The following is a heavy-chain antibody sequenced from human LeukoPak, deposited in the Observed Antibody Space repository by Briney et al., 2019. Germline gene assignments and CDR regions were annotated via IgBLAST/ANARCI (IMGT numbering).Heavy chain of an antibody. CDR3: ASSIAVAGTGFDY. CDR1: GYTFTGYY. J-gene: IGHJ4*02. CDR2: INPNSGGT. V-gene: IGHV1-2*02. D-gene: IGHD6-19*01. Sequence: ASVTVSCKSSGYTFTGYYMHWVRQAPGQGLEWMGWINPNSGGTNYAQKFQGRVTMTRDTSISTAYMELSRLRSDDTAVYYCASSIAVAGTGFDYWGQGTLVTVSS.